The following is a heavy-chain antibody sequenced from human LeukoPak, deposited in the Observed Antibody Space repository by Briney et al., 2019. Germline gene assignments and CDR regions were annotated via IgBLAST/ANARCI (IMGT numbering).Heavy chain of an antibody. Sequence: GGSLRLSCAASGFTFNSYGMSWVRQAPGKGLEWVSAISGSGSSTYYADSVKGRFTISRDNSKNTLYLQMNSLRAEDTAVYYCAKEASGYGYYFDYWGQGTLVTVSS. CDR3: AKEASGYGYYFDY. CDR1: GFTFNSYG. V-gene: IGHV3-23*01. J-gene: IGHJ4*02. CDR2: ISGSGSST. D-gene: IGHD3-10*01.